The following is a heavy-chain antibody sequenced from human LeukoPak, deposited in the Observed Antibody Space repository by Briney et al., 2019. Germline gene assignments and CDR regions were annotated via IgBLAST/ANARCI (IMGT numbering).Heavy chain of an antibody. J-gene: IGHJ6*02. V-gene: IGHV4-31*03. CDR1: GGSISSGGYY. CDR3: ARTAGYCSSTSCYEGWVPYYYYYYGMDV. D-gene: IGHD2-2*01. CDR2: IYYSGST. Sequence: SQTLSLTCTVSGGSISSGGYYWSWIRQHPGKGLEWIGYIYYSGSTYYNPSLKSRVTISVDTSKNQFSLKLSSVTAADTAVYYCARTAGYCSSTSCYEGWVPYYYYYYGMDVWGQGTTVIVSS.